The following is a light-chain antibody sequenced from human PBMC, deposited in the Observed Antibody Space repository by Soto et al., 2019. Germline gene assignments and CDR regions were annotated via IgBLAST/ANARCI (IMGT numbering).Light chain of an antibody. CDR2: LRS. V-gene: IGKV2-28*01. J-gene: IGKJ1*01. CDR1: QSLLHSNGYNY. CDR3: CQARETPS. Sequence: EIVVTPSPLSLPVTPGEPASISCTSSQSLLHSNGYNYLDWYLQKPGQSPQILIYLRSHRASGDTDRCRGSGSGTNITLKISRVEAEDVGVYYCCQARETPSFGQGTRVEIK.